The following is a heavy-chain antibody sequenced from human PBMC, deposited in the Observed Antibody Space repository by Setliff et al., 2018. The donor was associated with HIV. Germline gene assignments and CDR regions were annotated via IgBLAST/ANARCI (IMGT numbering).Heavy chain of an antibody. Sequence: ASVKVSCKASGYIFTGYYMHWVRQAPGQGLEWMGRINPNSGGTNYAQRFQGRVTMTRDTSISTAYMELSSLRSEDTAVYYCWFGEPVGPFDIWGQGTRVTVSS. CDR3: WFGEPVGPFDI. CDR1: GYIFTGYY. D-gene: IGHD3-10*01. CDR2: INPNSGGT. V-gene: IGHV1-2*06. J-gene: IGHJ3*02.